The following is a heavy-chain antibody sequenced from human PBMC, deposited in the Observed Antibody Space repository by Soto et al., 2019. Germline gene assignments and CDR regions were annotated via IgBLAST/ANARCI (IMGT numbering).Heavy chain of an antibody. CDR1: GFTVSSNY. Sequence: PWGSLRLSCAASGFTVSSNYMSWVRQAPGKGLEWVSVIYSGGSTYYADSVKGRFTISRDNSKNTLYLQMNSLRAEDTAVYYCASLLLRRGYFDYWGQGTLVTVSS. CDR3: ASLLLRRGYFDY. CDR2: IYSGGST. D-gene: IGHD3-22*01. J-gene: IGHJ4*02. V-gene: IGHV3-53*01.